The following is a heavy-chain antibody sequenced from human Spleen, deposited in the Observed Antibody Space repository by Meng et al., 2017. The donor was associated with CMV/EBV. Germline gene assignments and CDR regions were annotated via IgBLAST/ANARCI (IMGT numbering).Heavy chain of an antibody. J-gene: IGHJ4*02. Sequence: QVQLVQSGAEVKKPGASVEFSCKASGYTFTSYYMHWVRQAPGRGLEWMGLINPNGGTTTYAQKFQGRVTMTRDTSTSTVYMQLSSLRSEDTAVYYCARDIVGATTRFDYWGQGTLVTVSS. D-gene: IGHD1-26*01. CDR1: GYTFTSYY. CDR2: INPNGGTT. V-gene: IGHV1-46*01. CDR3: ARDIVGATTRFDY.